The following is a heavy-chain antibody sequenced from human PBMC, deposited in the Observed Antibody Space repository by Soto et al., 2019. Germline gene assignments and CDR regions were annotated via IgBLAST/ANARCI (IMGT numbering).Heavy chain of an antibody. V-gene: IGHV3-15*01. Sequence: GGSLRLSCAASGFTFSNAWMSWVRQAPGKGLEWVGRIKSKTDGGTTDYAAPVKGRFTISRDDSKNTLYLQMNSLKTEDTAVYYCTTTVVPATYYYYYYGMDVWGQGTTVTAP. CDR2: IKSKTDGGTT. J-gene: IGHJ6*02. CDR1: GFTFSNAW. D-gene: IGHD2-2*01. CDR3: TTTVVPATYYYYYYGMDV.